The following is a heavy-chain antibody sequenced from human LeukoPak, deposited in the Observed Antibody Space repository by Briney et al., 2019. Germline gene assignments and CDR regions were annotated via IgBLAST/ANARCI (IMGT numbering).Heavy chain of an antibody. J-gene: IGHJ6*03. V-gene: IGHV5-51*01. CDR2: IYPGESDT. CDR1: GYSFTSYW. CDR3: GRRSARYCSGGSCYSRGSYYYYYMDV. D-gene: IGHD2-15*01. Sequence: GESLKISCKGSGYSFTSYWIGWVRPMPGKGVEWMGIIYPGESDTRYRPSFQGQVTISDDKSISTAYLERSGLKSSGTALYYCGRRSARYCSGGSCYSRGSYYYYYMDVWGKGTTVTVSS.